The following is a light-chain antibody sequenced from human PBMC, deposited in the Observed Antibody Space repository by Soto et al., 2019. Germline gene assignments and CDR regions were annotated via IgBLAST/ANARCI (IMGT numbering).Light chain of an antibody. CDR3: CSYTSDLTPYV. CDR1: SSDVGGHDD. CDR2: GVT. J-gene: IGLJ1*01. Sequence: QSVLTQPASVSDSPGQSITISCTGTSSDVGGHDDVSWYQQHPGKVPKLLIYGVTDRPSGISNRFSGSKSGNVASLTISGLQAEDEAYYYCCSYTSDLTPYVFGTGTKVTVL. V-gene: IGLV2-14*03.